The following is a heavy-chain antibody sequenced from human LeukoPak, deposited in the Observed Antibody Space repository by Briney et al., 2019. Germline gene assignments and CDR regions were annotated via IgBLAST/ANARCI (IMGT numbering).Heavy chain of an antibody. D-gene: IGHD3-22*01. J-gene: IGHJ4*02. CDR1: GGSISSGGYY. CDR3: ASKYYYDSSGYYIFDY. Sequence: SQTLSLTCSVSGGSISSGGYYWNWIRRHPGRGLEWIGYIYYSGSTYYNPSLKSRLTISVDTSKNQFSLKLSSVTAADTAVYFCASKYYYDSSGYYIFDYWGQGTLVTVSS. CDR2: IYYSGST. V-gene: IGHV4-31*03.